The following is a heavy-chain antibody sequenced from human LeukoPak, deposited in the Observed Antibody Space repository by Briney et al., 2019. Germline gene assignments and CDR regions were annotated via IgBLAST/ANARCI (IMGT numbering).Heavy chain of an antibody. V-gene: IGHV4-59*01. CDR3: ARTVHYSSGWSPTYYFDY. CDR1: GVSINSFY. D-gene: IGHD6-19*01. Sequence: SETLSLTCTVSGVSINSFYWSWIRQPPGKGLEWIGYIYDCGSTNYKPSLKSRVTMSVDTSKNQLSLKLSSVTAAGTAVYYCARTVHYSSGWSPTYYFDYWGQGTPVTVSS. CDR2: IYDCGST. J-gene: IGHJ4*02.